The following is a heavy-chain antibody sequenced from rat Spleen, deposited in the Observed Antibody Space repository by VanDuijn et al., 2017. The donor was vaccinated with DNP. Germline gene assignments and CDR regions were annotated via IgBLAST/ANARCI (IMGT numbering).Heavy chain of an antibody. D-gene: IGHD1-10*01. CDR3: TITAGGFTF. Sequence: EVQLVESGGGLVQPGRSLKVSCAGSGFTFSDYNMAWVRQAPKKGLEWVATISYDGTSTYYRDSVKGRFTLSRDNAKSTLYLQMGSLGSEDTATYYCTITAGGFTFWGQGTLVTVSS. V-gene: IGHV5-7*01. CDR1: GFTFSDYN. CDR2: ISYDGTST. J-gene: IGHJ3*01.